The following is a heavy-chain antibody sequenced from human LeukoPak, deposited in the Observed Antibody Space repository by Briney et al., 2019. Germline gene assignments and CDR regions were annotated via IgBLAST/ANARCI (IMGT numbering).Heavy chain of an antibody. CDR3: TTGYSSSWYDLDAFDI. D-gene: IGHD6-13*01. V-gene: IGHV3-15*01. J-gene: IGHJ3*02. Sequence: GGSLRLSCAASGFTFSNAWMSWVRQAPGKGLEWVGRIKSKTDGGTTDYAAPVKGRFTISRDDSKNTLYLQMNSLKTEDTAVYYCTTGYSSSWYDLDAFDIWGQGTMVTVSS. CDR2: IKSKTDGGTT. CDR1: GFTFSNAW.